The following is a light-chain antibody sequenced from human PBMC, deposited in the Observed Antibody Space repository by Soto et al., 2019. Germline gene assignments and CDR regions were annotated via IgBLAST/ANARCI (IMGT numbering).Light chain of an antibody. Sequence: QSALTQPASVSGSPGQSITISCTGTSSDVGGYNYVSWYQQHPGKAPKLMIYEVSNRPSGVSNRFSGSKSGNTASLTVSGLQADDEADYYCSSYAGSNRVFGTGTKVTVL. J-gene: IGLJ1*01. V-gene: IGLV2-14*01. CDR1: SSDVGGYNY. CDR2: EVS. CDR3: SSYAGSNRV.